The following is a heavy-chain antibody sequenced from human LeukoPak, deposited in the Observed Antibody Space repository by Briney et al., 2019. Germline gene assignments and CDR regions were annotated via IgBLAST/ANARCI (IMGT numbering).Heavy chain of an antibody. D-gene: IGHD5-18*01. J-gene: IGHJ4*02. Sequence: SETLSLTCAVYGGSFSGYYWSWIRQPPGKGLEWIGEINHSGSTNYNPSLKSRVTISVDTSKNQFSLKLSSVTAADTAVYYCARGRILREWGQGTLVTVSS. V-gene: IGHV4-34*01. CDR1: GGSFSGYY. CDR3: ARGRILRE. CDR2: INHSGST.